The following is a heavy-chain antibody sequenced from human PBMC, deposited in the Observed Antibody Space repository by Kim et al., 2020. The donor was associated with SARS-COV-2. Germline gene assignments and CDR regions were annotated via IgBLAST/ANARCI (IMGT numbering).Heavy chain of an antibody. V-gene: IGHV1-69*04. CDR3: ARGSSGYYSFDY. CDR2: IIPILGIA. J-gene: IGHJ4*02. Sequence: SVKVSCKASGGTFSSYAISWVRQAPGQGLEWMGRIIPILGIANYAQKFQGRVTITADKSTSTAYMELSSLRSEDTAVYYCARGSSGYYSFDYWGQGTLVTVSS. CDR1: GGTFSSYA. D-gene: IGHD3-22*01.